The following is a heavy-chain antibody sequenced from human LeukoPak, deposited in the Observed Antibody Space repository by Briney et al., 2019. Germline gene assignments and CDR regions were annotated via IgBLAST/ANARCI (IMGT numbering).Heavy chain of an antibody. CDR2: ISSSSSYI. CDR1: GFTFSSYS. CDR3: ARDWGYGYYSAQRAFDI. V-gene: IGHV3-21*01. D-gene: IGHD5-24*01. J-gene: IGHJ3*02. Sequence: GGSLRLSCAASGFTFSSYSMNWVRQAPGKGLEWVSSISSSSSYIYYADSVKGRFTISRDNAKNSLYLQMNSLRAEDTAVYYCARDWGYGYYSAQRAFDIWGQGTMATVSS.